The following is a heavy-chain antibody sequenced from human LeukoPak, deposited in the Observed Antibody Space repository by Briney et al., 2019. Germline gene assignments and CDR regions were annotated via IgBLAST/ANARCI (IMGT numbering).Heavy chain of an antibody. D-gene: IGHD3-16*01. CDR3: ARGIRSPLFDY. Sequence: ASVKVSCKASGYTFTHYGITRVRQAPGQGLAWMGWINTYNGDTKCAQKLQGRVTMTTDTSTSTAFMELRSLRSDDSAVYYCARGIRSPLFDYWGLGTLVTVSP. J-gene: IGHJ4*02. CDR1: GYTFTHYG. CDR2: INTYNGDT. V-gene: IGHV1-18*01.